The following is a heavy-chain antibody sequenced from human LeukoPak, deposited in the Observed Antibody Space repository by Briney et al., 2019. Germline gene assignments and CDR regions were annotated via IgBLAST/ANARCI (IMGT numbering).Heavy chain of an antibody. Sequence: PGRSLRLSCAAPGFTFSSYAMHWVRQAPGKGLEWVAVISYDGSNKYYADSVKGRFTISRDNSKNTLYLQMNSLRAEDTAVYYCASMTVLDYWGQGTLVTVSS. CDR3: ASMTVLDY. CDR1: GFTFSSYA. V-gene: IGHV3-30-3*01. J-gene: IGHJ4*02. CDR2: ISYDGSNK. D-gene: IGHD2-21*02.